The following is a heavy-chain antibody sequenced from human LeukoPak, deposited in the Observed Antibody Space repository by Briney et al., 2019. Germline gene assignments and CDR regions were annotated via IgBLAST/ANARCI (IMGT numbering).Heavy chain of an antibody. CDR2: ISYDGSNK. J-gene: IGHJ4*02. D-gene: IGHD3-10*01. Sequence: PGVSLRLSCAASGFTFSSYGMHWVRQAPGKGLEWVAVISYDGSNKYYADSVKGRFTIARDNSENTVSLQMNTLKTEDTAVYYCAKGLRWFGDFYFNFFDYWGQGILVTVSS. V-gene: IGHV3-30*18. CDR3: AKGLRWFGDFYFNFFDY. CDR1: GFTFSSYG.